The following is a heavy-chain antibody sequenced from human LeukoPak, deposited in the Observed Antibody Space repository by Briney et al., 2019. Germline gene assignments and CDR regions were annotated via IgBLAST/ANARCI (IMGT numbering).Heavy chain of an antibody. D-gene: IGHD3-10*01. V-gene: IGHV1-8*03. Sequence: ASVTVSFTSSVYTFTIYDINWVRQATGQGLEWMGWMNPNSGNTGYAQKFQGRVTITRNTSISTAYMELSSLRSEATAVYYCARAVPGPLSYWGQGTLVTVSS. CDR1: VYTFTIYD. CDR3: ARAVPGPLSY. J-gene: IGHJ4*02. CDR2: MNPNSGNT.